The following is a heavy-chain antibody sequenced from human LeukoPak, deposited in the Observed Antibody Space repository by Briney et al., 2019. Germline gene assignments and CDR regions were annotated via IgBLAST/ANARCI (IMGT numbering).Heavy chain of an antibody. J-gene: IGHJ5*02. Sequence: NPSETLSLTCTVSGGSISSHYWHWIRQPPGKGLEWIAYIYYSGGTNYNPSLKSRGAISVDTSKNQFSLKLSSVTAADSAVYYCARGHDYYYSGRQSWLDPWGQGTLVTVSS. D-gene: IGHD3-10*01. V-gene: IGHV4-59*11. CDR2: IYYSGGT. CDR3: ARGHDYYYSGRQSWLDP. CDR1: GGSISSHY.